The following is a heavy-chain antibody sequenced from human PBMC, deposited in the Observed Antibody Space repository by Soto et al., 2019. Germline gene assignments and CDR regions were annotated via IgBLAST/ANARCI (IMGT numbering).Heavy chain of an antibody. Sequence: GGSLRLSWAASGFTFSTYSMNWGRQAPGKGLEWVSYISSSSSTIYYADSVKGRFTISRDNAKNSLYMQMNSLRAEDTAVYYCARDRYSGSPDAFDIWGQGTMVTVSS. CDR2: ISSSSSTI. J-gene: IGHJ3*02. CDR1: GFTFSTYS. D-gene: IGHD1-26*01. V-gene: IGHV3-48*04. CDR3: ARDRYSGSPDAFDI.